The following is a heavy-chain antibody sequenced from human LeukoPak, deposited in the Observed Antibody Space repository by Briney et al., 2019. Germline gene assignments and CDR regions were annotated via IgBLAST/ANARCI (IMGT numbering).Heavy chain of an antibody. V-gene: IGHV3-66*01. CDR3: ARAGSSSWHGGFDP. D-gene: IGHD6-13*01. CDR2: IYSGGST. J-gene: IGHJ5*02. CDR1: GFTVSSTY. Sequence: GGSLKLSCAASGFTVSSTYMSWVRQAPGKELEWVSVIYSGGSTYYADSVKGRFTISRDNSRNTLYLQMNSLRAEDTAVYYCARAGSSSWHGGFDPWGQGTLVTVSS.